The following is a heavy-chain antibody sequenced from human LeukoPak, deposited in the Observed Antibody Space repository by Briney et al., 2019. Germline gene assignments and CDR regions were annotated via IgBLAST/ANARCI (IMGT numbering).Heavy chain of an antibody. D-gene: IGHD4-23*01. CDR2: ISAYNGNT. J-gene: IGHJ4*02. V-gene: IGHV1-18*01. Sequence: ASVKVSCKASGYTFTSYGISWVRQAPGQGLEWMGWISAYNGNTSYAQKLQGRVTMTTDTSTSTAYMELRSLRSDDTAMYYCASLGGNGGNTFFDYWGQGTLVTVSS. CDR1: GYTFTSYG. CDR3: ASLGGNGGNTFFDY.